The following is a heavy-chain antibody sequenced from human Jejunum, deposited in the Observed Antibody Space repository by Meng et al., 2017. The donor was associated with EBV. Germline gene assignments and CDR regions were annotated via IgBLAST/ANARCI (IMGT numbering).Heavy chain of an antibody. J-gene: IGHJ4*02. CDR2: INPNSGGT. D-gene: IGHD3-22*01. V-gene: IGHV1-2*06. CDR3: ARDYSDSSRQGY. Sequence: HVQLVQYRDEVESARVSVRCSGKASGYTVTGYYIHWVRQAPGQRLERMGRINPNSGGTSYTQKFQGRVTMTRDTSITTAYMELSRLGSDDTAVYYCARDYSDSSRQGYWGQGTLVTVSS. CDR1: GYTVTGYY.